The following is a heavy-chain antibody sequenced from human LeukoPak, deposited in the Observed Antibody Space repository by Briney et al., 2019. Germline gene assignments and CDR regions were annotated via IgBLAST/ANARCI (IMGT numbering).Heavy chain of an antibody. Sequence: GGSLRLSCAASGFTFSSYWMHWVRQAPGKGLVWVSRINSDGSSTSYADSVKGRFTISRDNAKNTLYQQMNSLRAEDTAVYYCARDSLGGSYRNDAFDIWGQGTKVTVSS. V-gene: IGHV3-74*01. CDR2: INSDGSST. CDR3: ARDSLGGSYRNDAFDI. D-gene: IGHD1-26*01. J-gene: IGHJ3*02. CDR1: GFTFSSYW.